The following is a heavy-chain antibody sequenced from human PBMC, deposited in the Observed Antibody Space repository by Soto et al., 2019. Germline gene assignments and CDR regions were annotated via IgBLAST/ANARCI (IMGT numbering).Heavy chain of an antibody. D-gene: IGHD3-16*01. Sequence: TKSLSCCVSDGSISAVGDYWTWISQPPGKGLEWIGSIYHTGSTYYSKSLRSRLTMSVDTSKSQFSLRLSSVTAADTAIYYCAKRGDYYYYGMNVWGQGTTVTVSS. CDR2: IYHTGST. CDR1: DGSISAVGDY. J-gene: IGHJ6*02. CDR3: AKRGDYYYYGMNV. V-gene: IGHV4-31*03.